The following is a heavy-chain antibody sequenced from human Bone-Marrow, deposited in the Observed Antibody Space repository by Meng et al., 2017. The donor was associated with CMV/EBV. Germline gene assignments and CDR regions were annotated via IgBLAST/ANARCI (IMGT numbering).Heavy chain of an antibody. Sequence: ASVKVSCKASGGTFSSYYMHWVRQAPGQGLEWMGWINPNSGGTNYAQKFQGRVTMTRDTSISTAYMELSRLRSDDTAVYYCASLWELLGAFDIWGQGTMVTVSS. V-gene: IGHV1-2*02. CDR3: ASLWELLGAFDI. D-gene: IGHD1-26*01. J-gene: IGHJ3*02. CDR2: INPNSGGT. CDR1: GGTFSSYY.